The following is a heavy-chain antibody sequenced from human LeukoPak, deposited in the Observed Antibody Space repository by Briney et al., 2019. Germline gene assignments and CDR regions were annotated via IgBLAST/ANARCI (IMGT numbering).Heavy chain of an antibody. CDR1: GGTFSSYA. CDR2: IIPILGIA. Sequence: LVKVSCKASGGTFSSYAISWVRQAPGQGLEWMGRIIPILGIANYAQKFQGRVTITADKSTSTAYMELSSLRSEDTAVYYCARGKDYGDSNYYYYYGMDVWGQGTTVTVSS. J-gene: IGHJ6*02. D-gene: IGHD4-17*01. V-gene: IGHV1-69*04. CDR3: ARGKDYGDSNYYYYYGMDV.